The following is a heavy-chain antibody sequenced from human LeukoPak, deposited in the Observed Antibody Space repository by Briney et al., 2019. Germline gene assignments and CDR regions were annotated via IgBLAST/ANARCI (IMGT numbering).Heavy chain of an antibody. CDR3: ARRRDIGGSYYSPYYFDY. V-gene: IGHV4-39*01. J-gene: IGHJ4*02. CDR2: IHYSGYT. D-gene: IGHD1-26*01. CDR1: GGSISSSSNY. Sequence: SETLSLTCTVSGGSISSSSNYWGWIRQPPGKGLEWIGTIHYSGYTYYNPSLKSRVTISVDTSKNQFSLRLSSVTAADTAVYYCARRRDIGGSYYSPYYFDYWGQGTLVTVSS.